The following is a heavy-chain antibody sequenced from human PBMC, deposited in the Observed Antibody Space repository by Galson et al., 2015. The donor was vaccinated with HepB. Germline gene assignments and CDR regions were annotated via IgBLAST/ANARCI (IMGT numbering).Heavy chain of an antibody. CDR3: ANGGRRMVYAAFDY. D-gene: IGHD2-8*01. V-gene: IGHV3-30*18. CDR2: ISYDGSNK. J-gene: IGHJ4*02. CDR1: GFTFSSYG. Sequence: SLRLSCAASGFTFSSYGMHWVRQAPGKGLEWVAVISYDGSNKYYADSVKGRFTISRDNSKNTLYLQMNSLRAEDTAVYYCANGGRRMVYAAFDYWGQGTLVTVSS.